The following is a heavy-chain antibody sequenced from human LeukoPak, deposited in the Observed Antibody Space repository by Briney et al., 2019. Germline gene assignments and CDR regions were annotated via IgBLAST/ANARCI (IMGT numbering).Heavy chain of an antibody. CDR1: GFTFSIYA. J-gene: IGHJ4*01. CDR2: ISANGGET. Sequence: GGSLRLSCAASGFTFSIYAMNWVRQAPGKGLEWVSSISANGGETHYADSVKGRFTISRDNSKNTLYLQINNPRVEDTAVYYCAKRYYDFPIDYWGQGTPVTVSS. D-gene: IGHD3-3*01. V-gene: IGHV3-23*01. CDR3: AKRYYDFPIDY.